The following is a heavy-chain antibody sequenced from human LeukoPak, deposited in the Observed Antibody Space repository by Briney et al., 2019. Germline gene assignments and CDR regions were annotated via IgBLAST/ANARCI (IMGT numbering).Heavy chain of an antibody. V-gene: IGHV1-69*06. J-gene: IGHJ4*02. CDR1: GGTFSSYA. Sequence: ASVKVSCKASGGTFSSYAISWVRQAPGQGLEWMGGIIPIFGTANYAQKFQGRVTITADKSTSTAYMELSSLRSEDTAVYYCARAYGSGSLGFFDYWGQGTLVTVSS. CDR2: IIPIFGTA. CDR3: ARAYGSGSLGFFDY. D-gene: IGHD3-10*01.